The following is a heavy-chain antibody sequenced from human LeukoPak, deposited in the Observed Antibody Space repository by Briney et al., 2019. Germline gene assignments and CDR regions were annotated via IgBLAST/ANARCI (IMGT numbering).Heavy chain of an antibody. D-gene: IGHD6-13*01. CDR2: IYYSGST. CDR3: ARVNSAAGQFDY. V-gene: IGHV4-30-4*08. Sequence: SETLSLTCTVSGGSISSGDYYWSWIRQPPGKGLEWIGYIYYSGSTYYNPSLKSRVTISVDTSKNQFSLKLSSVTAADTAVYYCARVNSAAGQFDYWGQGTLVTVSS. J-gene: IGHJ4*02. CDR1: GGSISSGDYY.